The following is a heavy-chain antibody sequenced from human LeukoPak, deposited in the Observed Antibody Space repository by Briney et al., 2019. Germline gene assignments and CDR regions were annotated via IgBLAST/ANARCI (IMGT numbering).Heavy chain of an antibody. J-gene: IGHJ6*02. Sequence: SQTLSLTCAISGDSVSSISVAWNWIRQSPSRGLEWLGRTYYRSKWYNEYAVSVKGRININPDPSKNQFSLQLNSVTPEDTAVYYCALARSEYHYGMDVWGQGATVTVSS. V-gene: IGHV6-1*01. CDR2: TYYRSKWYN. CDR3: ALARSEYHYGMDV. CDR1: GDSVSSISVA.